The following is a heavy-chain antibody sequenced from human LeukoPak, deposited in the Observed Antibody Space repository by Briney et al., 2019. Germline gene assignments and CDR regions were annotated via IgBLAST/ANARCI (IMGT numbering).Heavy chain of an antibody. Sequence: GESLKISCKGSGYSFTSYWIGWVRQMPGKGLEWMGIIYPGDSDTRYSPSFQGQVTISADKSISTAYLQWSSLKASDTAMYYCARRSGSSWYNYYYMDVWGKGTTVTVFS. CDR1: GYSFTSYW. CDR3: ARRSGSSWYNYYYMDV. J-gene: IGHJ6*03. V-gene: IGHV5-51*01. D-gene: IGHD6-13*01. CDR2: IYPGDSDT.